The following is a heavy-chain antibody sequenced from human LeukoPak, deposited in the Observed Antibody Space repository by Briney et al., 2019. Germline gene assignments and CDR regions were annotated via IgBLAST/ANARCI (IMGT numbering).Heavy chain of an antibody. Sequence: SETLSLTCADYGGSFSGYYWSWIRQPPGKGLEWIGEINHSGSTNYNPSLKSRVTISVDTSKNQFSLKLSSVTAADTAVYYCARRLYNGRVARSYYYYGMDVWGQGTTVTVSS. CDR1: GGSFSGYY. CDR3: ARRLYNGRVARSYYYYGMDV. J-gene: IGHJ6*02. V-gene: IGHV4-34*01. D-gene: IGHD3-10*01. CDR2: INHSGST.